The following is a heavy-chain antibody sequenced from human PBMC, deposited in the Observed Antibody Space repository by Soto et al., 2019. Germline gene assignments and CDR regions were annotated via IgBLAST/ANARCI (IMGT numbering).Heavy chain of an antibody. V-gene: IGHV1-69*01. CDR1: GGSFTYT. Sequence: QMHLVQSGAEVKKPGSSVKVSCKASGGSFTYTLSWVRQAPGQGLEWMGGIIPIFGTTNYAQKFQDRVTITADESTKTAYMELNPLPSEDTAVYYCARLHSHGTYGMDVWGQGTPVTVSS. CDR3: ARLHSHGTYGMDV. J-gene: IGHJ6*02. D-gene: IGHD5-18*01. CDR2: IIPIFGTT.